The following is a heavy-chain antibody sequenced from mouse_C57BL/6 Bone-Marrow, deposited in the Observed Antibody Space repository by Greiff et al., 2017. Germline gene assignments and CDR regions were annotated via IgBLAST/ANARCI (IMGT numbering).Heavy chain of an antibody. Sequence: EVKVEESGGGLVKPGGSLKLSCAASGFTFSSYAMSWVRQTPEKRLEWVATISDGGSYTYYPDNVKGRFTISRDNAKNNLYLQMSHLKSEDTAMYYCARGGPYGNSFAYWGQGTLVTVSA. D-gene: IGHD2-1*01. CDR2: ISDGGSYT. J-gene: IGHJ3*01. V-gene: IGHV5-4*03. CDR3: ARGGPYGNSFAY. CDR1: GFTFSSYA.